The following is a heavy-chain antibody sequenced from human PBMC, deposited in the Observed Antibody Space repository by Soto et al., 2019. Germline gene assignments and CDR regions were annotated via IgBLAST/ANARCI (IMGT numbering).Heavy chain of an antibody. CDR1: GFTFSSYA. Sequence: PGGSLRLSCAASGFTFSSYAMSWVRQAPGKGLEWVSAISGSGGSTYYADSVKGRFTISRDNSKNTLYLQMNSLRAEDTAVYYCATVRFLEWLLWRETYYYGMDVWGQGTTVTVSS. J-gene: IGHJ6*02. CDR2: ISGSGGST. D-gene: IGHD3-3*01. V-gene: IGHV3-23*01. CDR3: ATVRFLEWLLWRETYYYGMDV.